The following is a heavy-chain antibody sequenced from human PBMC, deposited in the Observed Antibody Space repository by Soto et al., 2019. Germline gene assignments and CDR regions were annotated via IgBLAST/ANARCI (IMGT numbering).Heavy chain of an antibody. V-gene: IGHV3-33*01. Sequence: GGSLRLSCAASGFTFSSYGMHWVRQAPGKGLEWVAVIWYDGSNKYYADSVKGRFTISRDNSKNTLYLQMNSLRAEDTAVYYCARQIALLTTMTAGFDYWSQGTLVTVSS. J-gene: IGHJ4*02. D-gene: IGHD4-17*01. CDR2: IWYDGSNK. CDR1: GFTFSSYG. CDR3: ARQIALLTTMTAGFDY.